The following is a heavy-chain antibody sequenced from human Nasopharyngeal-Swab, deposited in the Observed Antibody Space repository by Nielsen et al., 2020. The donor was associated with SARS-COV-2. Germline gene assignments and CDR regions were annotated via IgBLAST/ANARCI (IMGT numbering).Heavy chain of an antibody. Sequence: GESLKISCAASGFTFSSSGMHWVRQAPGKGLEWVAVISFDGSFEAYADSVKGRFTISRDNSNGSLYLQMNGLRVDDTAMYYCARENWGKLDYWGQGTLVTVSS. CDR1: GFTFSSSG. CDR2: ISFDGSFE. D-gene: IGHD3-16*01. V-gene: IGHV3-30*03. J-gene: IGHJ4*02. CDR3: ARENWGKLDY.